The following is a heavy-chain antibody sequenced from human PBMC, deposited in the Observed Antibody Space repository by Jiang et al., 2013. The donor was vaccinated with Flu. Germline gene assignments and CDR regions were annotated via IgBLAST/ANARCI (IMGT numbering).Heavy chain of an antibody. CDR3: AKDHSGYDRGSLWDY. CDR2: IWYDGTNK. Sequence: VIWYDGTNKNFADSVKGRFTISRDNSKNTLFLQMNSLRAEDTAVYYCAKDHSGYDRGSLWDYWGQGTLVTVSS. J-gene: IGHJ4*02. V-gene: IGHV3-33*06. D-gene: IGHD5-12*01.